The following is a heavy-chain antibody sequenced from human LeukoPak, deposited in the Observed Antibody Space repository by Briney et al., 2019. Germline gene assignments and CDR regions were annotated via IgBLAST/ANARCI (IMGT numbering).Heavy chain of an antibody. J-gene: IGHJ4*02. CDR2: IGVGSGNT. D-gene: IGHD3-22*01. Sequence: SVKVSCKAAGFTFTSSAMQWVREAGGQRLEWIGWIGVGSGNTNYAQKFQGRVTSTRNMSTSTAYMELSSLRSEDTAVYYCAADRYYYDSSGYPCFDYWGQGTLVTVSS. V-gene: IGHV1-58*02. CDR3: AADRYYYDSSGYPCFDY. CDR1: GFTFTSSA.